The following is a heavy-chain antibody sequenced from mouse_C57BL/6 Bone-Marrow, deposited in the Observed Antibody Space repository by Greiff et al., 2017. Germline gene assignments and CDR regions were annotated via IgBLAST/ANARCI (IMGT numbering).Heavy chain of an antibody. CDR2: INPSSGYT. CDR1: GYTFTSYT. V-gene: IGHV1-4*01. D-gene: IGHD2-3*01. CDR3: ARWRWYYFDY. J-gene: IGHJ2*01. Sequence: VHLVESGAELARPGASVKMSCKASGYTFTSYTMHWVKQRPGQGLEWIGYINPSSGYTKYNQKFKDKATLTADKSSSTAYMQLSSLTSEDSAVYYCARWRWYYFDYWGQGTTLTVSS.